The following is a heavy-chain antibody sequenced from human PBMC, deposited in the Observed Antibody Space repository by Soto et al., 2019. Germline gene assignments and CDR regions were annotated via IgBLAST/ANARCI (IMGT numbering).Heavy chain of an antibody. CDR3: ERSVFP. V-gene: IGHV4-31*03. CDR2: IYYSGST. Sequence: QVQLQESGPGLVKPSQTLSLTCTVSGGSISSGGYYWSWIRQHPGKGLEWIGYIYYSGSTYYNPVILRRITISAQTSKNLFSLKLVFVTAADTAVYYWERSVFPWGQGTLVTVSS. CDR1: GGSISSGGYY. J-gene: IGHJ5*02.